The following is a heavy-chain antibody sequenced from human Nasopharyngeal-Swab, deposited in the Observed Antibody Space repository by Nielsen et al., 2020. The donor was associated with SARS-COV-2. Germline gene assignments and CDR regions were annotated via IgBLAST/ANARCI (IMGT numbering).Heavy chain of an antibody. CDR3: ARGAVAGRNAFDI. D-gene: IGHD6-19*01. CDR2: ISYDGTIQ. Sequence: GESLKISCAASGFNVTSFGMHWVRQAPGKGLQWVAFISYDGTIQYYTHSVKGRFTISRDNSKNTLYLQMNSLRPEDTAVHYCARGAVAGRNAFDIWGQGTLVTVSS. V-gene: IGHV3-30*03. J-gene: IGHJ3*02. CDR1: GFNVTSFG.